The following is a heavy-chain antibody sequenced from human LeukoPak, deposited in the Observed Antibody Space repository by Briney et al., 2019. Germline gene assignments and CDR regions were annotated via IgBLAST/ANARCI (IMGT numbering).Heavy chain of an antibody. J-gene: IGHJ4*02. CDR3: ARVIAALLDY. CDR1: GGSISSYY. CDR2: IYYSGST. Sequence: SETLSLTCAVSGGSISSYYWSWIRQPPGKGLEWIGYIYYSGSTNYNPSLKSRVTISVDTSKNQFSLKLSSVTAADTAVYYCARVIAALLDYWGQGTLVTVSS. V-gene: IGHV4-59*01. D-gene: IGHD6-13*01.